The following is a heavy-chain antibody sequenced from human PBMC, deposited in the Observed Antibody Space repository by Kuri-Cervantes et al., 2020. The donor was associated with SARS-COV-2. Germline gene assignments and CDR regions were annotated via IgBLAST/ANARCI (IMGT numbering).Heavy chain of an antibody. D-gene: IGHD4-17*01. Sequence: SETLSLTCTLSGGSISSGGYYWSWFLQHPGRGPEWIAYVYYNGNTSYSPSLKNRVTMSIDTSRNQFSLRLSSVTAADTAVYYCARGGTTVPTSGAFDFWGQGTLVT. J-gene: IGHJ3*01. CDR2: VYYNGNT. CDR1: GGSISSGGYY. CDR3: ARGGTTVPTSGAFDF. V-gene: IGHV4-31*03.